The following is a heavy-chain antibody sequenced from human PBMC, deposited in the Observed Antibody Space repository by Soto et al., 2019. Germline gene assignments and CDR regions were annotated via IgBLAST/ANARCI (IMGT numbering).Heavy chain of an antibody. CDR3: ASPRYSSSSHYYYGMEV. V-gene: IGHV3-7*03. Sequence: PGGSLRLSCAASGFTFSSYWMSWVRQAPGKGLEWVANIKQDGSEKYYVDSVKGRFTISRDNAKNSLYLQMNSLRAEDTAVYYCASPRYSSSSHYYYGMEVWGQGTTVTVSS. J-gene: IGHJ6*02. CDR1: GFTFSSYW. D-gene: IGHD6-6*01. CDR2: IKQDGSEK.